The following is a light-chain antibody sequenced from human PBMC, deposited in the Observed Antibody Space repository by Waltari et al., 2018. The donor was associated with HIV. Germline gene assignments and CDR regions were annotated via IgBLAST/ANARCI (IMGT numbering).Light chain of an antibody. CDR2: QDR. CDR1: KLGDKH. V-gene: IGLV3-1*01. J-gene: IGLJ2*01. CDR3: QAWDSSTVV. Sequence: SYEVTQPPSVSVSPGQTASLTCSGAKLGDKHACWYQQKPGQSPVLVIYQDRKRPSGIPERFSGSNSGNTATLTISGTQAMDEADYYCQAWDSSTVVFGGGTKLTVL.